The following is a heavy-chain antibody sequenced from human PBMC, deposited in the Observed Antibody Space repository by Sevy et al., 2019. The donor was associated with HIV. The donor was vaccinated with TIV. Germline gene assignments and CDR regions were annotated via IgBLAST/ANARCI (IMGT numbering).Heavy chain of an antibody. Sequence: GGSLRLSCAVSGFSFDSYGMTWVRQAPGKGLEWVSGISGSGTRTYYADSVKGRFSISRDNSKNRLYLQMNSVRSEGTALNYCAKGGGGHYDPDEIGYYFYYYNMDVWGKGTTVTVSS. CDR1: GFSFDSYG. J-gene: IGHJ6*03. CDR3: AKGGGGHYDPDEIGYYFYYYNMDV. V-gene: IGHV3-23*01. CDR2: ISGSGTRT. D-gene: IGHD3-22*01.